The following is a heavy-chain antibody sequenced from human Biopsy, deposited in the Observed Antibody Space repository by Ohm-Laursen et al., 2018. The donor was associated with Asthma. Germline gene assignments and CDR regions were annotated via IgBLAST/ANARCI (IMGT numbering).Heavy chain of an antibody. J-gene: IGHJ4*02. CDR3: ARDMNRDGWYFDY. D-gene: IGHD5-24*01. CDR1: GFTFSTYA. CDR2: ISYDGSNK. Sequence: SLRLSCTASGFTFSTYAMHWVRQAPGKGLEWVAVISYDGSNKYYADSVKDRFTISRDNSKNTLYLQMNSLRGDDTAVYYCARDMNRDGWYFDYWGQGTLVTVSS. V-gene: IGHV3-30-3*01.